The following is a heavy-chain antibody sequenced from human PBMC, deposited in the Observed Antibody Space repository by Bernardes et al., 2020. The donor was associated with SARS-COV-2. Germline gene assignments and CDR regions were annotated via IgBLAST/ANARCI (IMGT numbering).Heavy chain of an antibody. CDR2: INRGGGRT. J-gene: IGHJ4*02. V-gene: IGHV3-23*03. D-gene: IGHD6-13*01. CDR3: ARAGDLSWYDY. Sequence: GGSLRLSCAASGFTFSGYTMGWVRQAPGKGLEWVSDINRGGGRTYYVYSVKGRFTISRDNSKNMLYLQMNSLRAEDTAIYYCARAGDLSWYDYWGQGTLVTVSS. CDR1: GFTFSGYT.